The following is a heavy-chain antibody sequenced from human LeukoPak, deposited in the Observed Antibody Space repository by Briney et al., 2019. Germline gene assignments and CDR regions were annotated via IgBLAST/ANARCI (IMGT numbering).Heavy chain of an antibody. Sequence: GASVKVSCKASGYTFTSYYMHWVRQAPGQGLEWMGIINPSGGSTSYAQKFQGRVTMTRDMSTSTVYMELSSLRSEDTAVYYCASIYTTGYSSGQWGFDPWGQGTLVTVSS. V-gene: IGHV1-46*01. J-gene: IGHJ5*02. CDR1: GYTFTSYY. CDR2: INPSGGST. CDR3: ASIYTTGYSSGQWGFDP. D-gene: IGHD6-19*01.